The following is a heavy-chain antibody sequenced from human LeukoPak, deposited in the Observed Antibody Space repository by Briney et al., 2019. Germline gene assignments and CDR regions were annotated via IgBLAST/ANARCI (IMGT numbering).Heavy chain of an antibody. J-gene: IGHJ4*02. CDR2: INHSGST. V-gene: IGHV4-34*01. CDR3: ARRSPGYYDFWSGYPAGFDY. D-gene: IGHD3-3*01. Sequence: KPSETLSLTCAVYGGSLSGYYWSWIRQPPGKGLEWIGEINHSGSTNYNPSLKSRVTISVDTSKNQFSLKLSSVTAADTAVYYCARRSPGYYDFWSGYPAGFDYWGQGTLVTVSS. CDR1: GGSLSGYY.